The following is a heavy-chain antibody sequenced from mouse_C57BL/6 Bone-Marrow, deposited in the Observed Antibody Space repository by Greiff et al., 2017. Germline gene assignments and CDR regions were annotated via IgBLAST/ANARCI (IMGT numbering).Heavy chain of an antibody. CDR2: IHPNSGST. CDR1: GYTFTSYW. Sequence: QVQLQQPGAELVKPGASVKLSCKASGYTFTSYWMHWVKQRPGQGLEWIGMIHPNSGSTNYNEKFKSKATLTVDKSSSTAYMQLSSLTSEDSAVYYCGRGGFYSTYAMDYWGQGTSVTVSS. CDR3: GRGGFYSTYAMDY. J-gene: IGHJ4*01. V-gene: IGHV1-64*01. D-gene: IGHD2-5*01.